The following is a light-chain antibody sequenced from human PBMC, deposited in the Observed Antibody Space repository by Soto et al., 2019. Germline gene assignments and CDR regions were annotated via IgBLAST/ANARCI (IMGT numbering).Light chain of an antibody. CDR2: EVS. CDR3: RSYTSSSTRV. V-gene: IGLV2-14*01. Sequence: QSALTQPASVSGSPGQSITISCTGTSSDVGGYNYVSWYQQHPGKAPKLMIYEVSNRPSGVSNRFSGSKSGNTASLTISGLHAEHEADYYCRSYTSSSTRVFGGGTKLTVL. J-gene: IGLJ2*01. CDR1: SSDVGGYNY.